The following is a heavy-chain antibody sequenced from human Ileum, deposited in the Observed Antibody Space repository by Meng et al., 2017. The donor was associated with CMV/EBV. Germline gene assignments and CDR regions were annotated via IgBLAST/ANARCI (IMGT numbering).Heavy chain of an antibody. Sequence: GESLKISCAASGFTFSDYYMSWIRQAPGKWLEWVSYISPADRTIHYADSANGRFTISRDNAKNSLCLQMNSLRAEDTAVYYCARTLCCSSSGSPYAFDIWGQGTVVTVSS. J-gene: IGHJ3*02. CDR3: ARTLCCSSSGSPYAFDI. V-gene: IGHV3-11*01. D-gene: IGHD2-2*01. CDR1: GFTFSDYY. CDR2: ISPADRTI.